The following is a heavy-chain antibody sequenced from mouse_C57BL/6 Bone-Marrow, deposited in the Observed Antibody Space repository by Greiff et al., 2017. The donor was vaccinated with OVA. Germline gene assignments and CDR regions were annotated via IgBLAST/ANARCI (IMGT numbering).Heavy chain of an antibody. CDR2: IRSKSNNYAT. Sequence: VQLVESGGGLVQPKGSLKLSCAASGFSFNTYAMNWVRQAPGKGLEWVARIRSKSNNYATYYADSVKDRFTISRDDSESMLYLQMNNLKTEDTAMYYCVRQNYYGSGAYWGQGTLVTVSA. D-gene: IGHD1-1*01. J-gene: IGHJ3*01. CDR3: VRQNYYGSGAY. CDR1: GFSFNTYA. V-gene: IGHV10-1*01.